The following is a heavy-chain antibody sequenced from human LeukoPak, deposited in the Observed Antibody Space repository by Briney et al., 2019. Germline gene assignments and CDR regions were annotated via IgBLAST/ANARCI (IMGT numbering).Heavy chain of an antibody. CDR2: ISGNGGDT. Sequence: GGSLRLSCAASGFTYSNYAMTWVRQAPGKGLEWVSAISGNGGDTYYADSVKGRFTISRDNSKNTLYLQMNSLRAEDTAVYYCANYYDILTGYPSPFDIWGQGTMVTVSS. D-gene: IGHD3-9*01. CDR3: ANYYDILTGYPSPFDI. J-gene: IGHJ3*02. V-gene: IGHV3-23*01. CDR1: GFTYSNYA.